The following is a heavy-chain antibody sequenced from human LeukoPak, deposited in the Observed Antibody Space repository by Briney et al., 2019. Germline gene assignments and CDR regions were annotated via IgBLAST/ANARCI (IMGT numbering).Heavy chain of an antibody. CDR1: GFTFADYG. J-gene: IGHJ4*02. D-gene: IGHD6-13*01. CDR2: INWNGGST. V-gene: IGHV3-20*04. CDR3: ARDTIAAAGSFDY. Sequence: GGPRRFSCAALGFTFADYGLSWFRQAPGKGLNWVSGINWNGGSTGHADSVKRRFHISRDNAKNSLYLQMNSLRAEDTALYYCARDTIAAAGSFDYWGQGTLVTVSS.